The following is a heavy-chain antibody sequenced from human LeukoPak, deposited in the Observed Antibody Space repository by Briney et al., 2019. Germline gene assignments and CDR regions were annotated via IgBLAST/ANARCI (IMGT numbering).Heavy chain of an antibody. Sequence: SVKVSCKASGYTFTSYYMHWVRQAPGQGLEWMGGIIPIFGTANYAQKFQGRVTITADESTSTAYMELSSLRSEDTAVYYCARWHTVDGMDVWGKGTTVTVSS. CDR3: ARWHTVDGMDV. V-gene: IGHV1-69*13. CDR1: GYTFTSYY. J-gene: IGHJ6*04. CDR2: IIPIFGTA. D-gene: IGHD4-17*01.